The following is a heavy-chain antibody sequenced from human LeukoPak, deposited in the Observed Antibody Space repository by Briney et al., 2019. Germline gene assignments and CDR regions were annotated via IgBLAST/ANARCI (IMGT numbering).Heavy chain of an antibody. CDR1: GFTFSSYS. J-gene: IGHJ5*02. CDR3: ARGGRKAVAGTPNWFDP. Sequence: GGSLRLSCAASGFTFSSYSMNWVRQAPGKGLEWVSYISSSSSTRYYADSVKGRFTISRDNAKNTLYLQMNSLRAEDTAVYYCARGGRKAVAGTPNWFDPWGQGTLVTVSS. V-gene: IGHV3-48*01. CDR2: ISSSSSTR. D-gene: IGHD6-19*01.